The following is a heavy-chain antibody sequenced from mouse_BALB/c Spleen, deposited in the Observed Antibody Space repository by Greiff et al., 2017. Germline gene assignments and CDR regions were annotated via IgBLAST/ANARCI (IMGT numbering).Heavy chain of an antibody. V-gene: IGHV1S56*01. Sequence: QVHVKQSGPELVKPGASVRISCKASGYTFTSYYIHWVKQRPGQGLEWIGWIYPGNVNTKYNEKFKGKATLTADKSSSTAYMQLSSLTSEDSAVYFCARGGDSYAMDYWGQGTSVTVSS. CDR3: ARGGDSYAMDY. J-gene: IGHJ4*01. CDR2: IYPGNVNT. CDR1: GYTFTSYY.